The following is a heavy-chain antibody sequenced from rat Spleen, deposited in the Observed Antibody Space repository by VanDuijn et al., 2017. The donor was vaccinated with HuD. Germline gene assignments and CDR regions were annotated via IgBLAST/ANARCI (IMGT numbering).Heavy chain of an antibody. D-gene: IGHD1-9*01. CDR3: ARRHYGYTDYFDY. CDR1: GFTFSNYY. Sequence: EVQLVESGGGLVQPGRSLKLSCAASGFTFSNYYMAWVRQAPTKGLEWVASISSGGGGTYYADSVEGRFTISRDNAKSTLYLQMDSLRSEDTASYYCARRHYGYTDYFDYWGQGVMVTVSS. CDR2: ISSGGGGT. J-gene: IGHJ2*01. V-gene: IGHV5-25*01.